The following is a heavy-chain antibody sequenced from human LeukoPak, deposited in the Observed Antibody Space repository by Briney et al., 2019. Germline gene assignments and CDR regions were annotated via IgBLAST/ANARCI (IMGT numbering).Heavy chain of an antibody. J-gene: IGHJ4*02. CDR1: GYTFTSNY. D-gene: IGHD3-3*01. Sequence: WASVKVSCKASGYTFTSNYIHWVRQAPGQGLEWMGWINTNTGNPTYAQGFTGRFVFSLDTSVSTAYLQISSLKAEDTAVYYCARAYDLGFLEWLYFDYWGQGTLVTVSS. CDR2: INTNTGNP. CDR3: ARAYDLGFLEWLYFDY. V-gene: IGHV7-4-1*02.